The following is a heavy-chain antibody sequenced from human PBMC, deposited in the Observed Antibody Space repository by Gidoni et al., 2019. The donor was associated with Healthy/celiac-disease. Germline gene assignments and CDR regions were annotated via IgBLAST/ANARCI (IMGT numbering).Heavy chain of an antibody. D-gene: IGHD2-21*02. CDR2: IKHSGST. J-gene: IGHJ6*02. CDR1: GGSFSGYY. V-gene: IGHV4-34*01. CDR3: ARARRTYCGGDCYSRYYGMDV. Sequence: QVQLQQWGAGLLKPSETLSLTCAVYGGSFSGYYWSWIRQPPGKGLEWIGEIKHSGSTNYNPSLKSRVTISVDTSKNQFSLKLSSVTAADTAVYYCARARRTYCGGDCYSRYYGMDVWGQGTTVTVSS.